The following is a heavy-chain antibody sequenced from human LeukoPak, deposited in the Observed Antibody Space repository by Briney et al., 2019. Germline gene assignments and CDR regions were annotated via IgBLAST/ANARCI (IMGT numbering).Heavy chain of an antibody. J-gene: IGHJ4*02. CDR2: ISGSGGST. CDR1: GFTFSSYG. CDR3: ARDLSGVTGYTYGRGIDY. Sequence: GGTLRLSCAASGFTFSSYGMSWVREAPGKGLEWVSAISGSGGSTYYADSVKGRFTISRDNAKTSLYLQMNSLRAEDTAVYYCARDLSGVTGYTYGRGIDYWGQGTLITVSS. V-gene: IGHV3-23*01. D-gene: IGHD5-18*01.